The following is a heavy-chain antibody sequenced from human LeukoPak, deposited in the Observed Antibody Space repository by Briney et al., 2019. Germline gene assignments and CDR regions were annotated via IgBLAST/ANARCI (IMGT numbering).Heavy chain of an antibody. CDR2: IYSSGTT. CDR3: ARYNSGCSEASCYVHY. CDR1: GGSMNNHY. J-gene: IGHJ4*02. D-gene: IGHD2-2*01. V-gene: IGHV4-59*11. Sequence: SETLSLTCTVSGGSMNNHYWTWIRQPPGKGLELIGHIYSSGTTAYTPSLKSRVTMSIDTSKNQFSLNVFSVTAADSAVYYCARYNSGCSEASCYVHYWGQGTLVTVSS.